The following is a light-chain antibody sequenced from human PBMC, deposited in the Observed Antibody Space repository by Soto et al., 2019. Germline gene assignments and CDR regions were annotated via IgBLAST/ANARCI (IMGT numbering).Light chain of an antibody. CDR2: EVA. V-gene: IGLV2-14*01. Sequence: QSAPTPPASVSASPGLSITISCTGTSSDIGAYNFVSWYQHHPGKAPKLLIYEVAYRPSGISNRFSGSKSANTASLTISGLQAEDEADYFCTSYRSATTPPDVFGSGTKVTVL. J-gene: IGLJ1*01. CDR3: TSYRSATTPPDV. CDR1: SSDIGAYNF.